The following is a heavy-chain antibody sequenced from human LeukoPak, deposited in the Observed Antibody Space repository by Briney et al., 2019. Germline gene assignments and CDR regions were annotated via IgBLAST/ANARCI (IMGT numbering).Heavy chain of an antibody. V-gene: IGHV4-59*12. CDR2: VSYSGST. J-gene: IGHJ4*02. Sequence: WIGFVSYSGSTNYNPSLNGRVTISLDTSKNQFSLRLNSVTAADTAVYYCARGGASSRYFDYWGQGTLVTVSS. CDR3: ARGGASSRYFDY. D-gene: IGHD1-26*01.